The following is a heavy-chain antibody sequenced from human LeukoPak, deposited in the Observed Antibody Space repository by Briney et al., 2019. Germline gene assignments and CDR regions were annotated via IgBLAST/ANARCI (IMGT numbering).Heavy chain of an antibody. Sequence: GASVKVSCKASGGTFSSYAISWVRQAPGQGLEWMGRIIPIFGTANYAQKFQGRVTITTDESTSTAYMELSSLRSEDTAVYYCAREVDTAMVRLLDYWGQRTLVTVSS. CDR1: GGTFSSYA. CDR2: IIPIFGTA. CDR3: AREVDTAMVRLLDY. V-gene: IGHV1-69*05. D-gene: IGHD5-18*01. J-gene: IGHJ4*02.